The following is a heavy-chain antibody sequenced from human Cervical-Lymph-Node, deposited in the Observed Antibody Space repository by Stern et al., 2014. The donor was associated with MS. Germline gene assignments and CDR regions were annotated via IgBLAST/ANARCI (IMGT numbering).Heavy chain of an antibody. V-gene: IGHV2-70*15. D-gene: IGHD5-18*01. Sequence: QITLKESGPALVKPKQTLTLTCTFSGFSLSTSGMCVSWIRQAPGKALEWLARIDWDDDKNYSTSLKTRLSISKANSKNQVVLTLTNMDPMDTATYYCARTLRGYSHGYYYHGLDVWGQGTTVTVSS. CDR2: IDWDDDK. J-gene: IGHJ6*02. CDR1: GFSLSTSGMC. CDR3: ARTLRGYSHGYYYHGLDV.